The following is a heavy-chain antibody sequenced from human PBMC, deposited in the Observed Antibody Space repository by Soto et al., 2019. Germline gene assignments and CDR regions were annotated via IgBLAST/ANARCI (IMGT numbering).Heavy chain of an antibody. CDR1: GGSINTVNYW. CDR3: ARGPSGDKVDS. V-gene: IGHV4-30-4*01. Sequence: QVQLQESGPGLVKPSQTLSLTCTVSGGSINTVNYWWSWIRQSPDMGPEWIGHIYDGGNTYNNPSLESRAAMSVDTSKNQFFLTLSSVSAADTAVYYCARGPSGDKVDSWGQGTLVTVSS. CDR2: IYDGGNT. D-gene: IGHD7-27*01. J-gene: IGHJ4*02.